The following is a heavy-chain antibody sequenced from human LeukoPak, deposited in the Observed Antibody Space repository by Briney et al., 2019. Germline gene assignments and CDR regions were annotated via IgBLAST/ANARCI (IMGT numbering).Heavy chain of an antibody. Sequence: GGSLRLSCAASGFTVSSNYMTWVRQAPGKGLEWVSVIYSGGRTYYADSVKGRFTISRDNSNNTLYLQMNSLRAEDTAVYYFASGITGTKNWFDPWGQGTLVTVSS. CDR1: GFTVSSNY. CDR2: IYSGGRT. D-gene: IGHD1-20*01. CDR3: ASGITGTKNWFDP. J-gene: IGHJ5*02. V-gene: IGHV3-66*02.